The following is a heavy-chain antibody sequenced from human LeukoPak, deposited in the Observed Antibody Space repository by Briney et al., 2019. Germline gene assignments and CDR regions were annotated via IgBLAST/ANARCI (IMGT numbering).Heavy chain of an antibody. CDR2: ISSSSSYI. V-gene: IGHV3-21*01. CDR3: ARDLNYGGSHFDY. Sequence: GGSLRLSCAASGFTFSSYSMNWVRQAPGKGLEWVSSISSSSSYIYYADSVKGRFTISRDNAKNSLYLQMNSLRAEDTAVYYCARDLNYGGSHFDYWGQGTLVTVSS. J-gene: IGHJ4*02. CDR1: GFTFSSYS. D-gene: IGHD4-23*01.